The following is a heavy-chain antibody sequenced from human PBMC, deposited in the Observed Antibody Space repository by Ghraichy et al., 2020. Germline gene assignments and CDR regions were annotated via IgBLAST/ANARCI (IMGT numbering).Heavy chain of an antibody. Sequence: LSLTCTVSGGSISSSSYYWGWIRQPPGKGLEWIGSIYYSGSTYYNPSLKSRVTISVDTSKNQFSLKLSSVTAADTAVYYCATYCSSTSCYASPFDIWGQGTMVTVSS. J-gene: IGHJ3*02. CDR2: IYYSGST. D-gene: IGHD2-2*01. CDR3: ATYCSSTSCYASPFDI. V-gene: IGHV4-39*01. CDR1: GGSISSSSYY.